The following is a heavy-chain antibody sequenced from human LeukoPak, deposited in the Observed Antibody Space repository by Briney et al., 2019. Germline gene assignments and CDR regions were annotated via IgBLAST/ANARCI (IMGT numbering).Heavy chain of an antibody. CDR1: GFTFSSYG. CDR2: IWYDGSNK. CDR3: AREEGGYYGSGSYYMDV. D-gene: IGHD3-10*01. V-gene: IGHV3-33*01. J-gene: IGHJ6*03. Sequence: GGSLRLSCAASGFTFSSYGMHWVRQAPGKGLEWVAVIWYDGSNKYYADSVKGRFTISRDNSKNTLYLQMNSLRAEDTAVYYCAREEGGYYGSGSYYMDVWGKGTTVTVSS.